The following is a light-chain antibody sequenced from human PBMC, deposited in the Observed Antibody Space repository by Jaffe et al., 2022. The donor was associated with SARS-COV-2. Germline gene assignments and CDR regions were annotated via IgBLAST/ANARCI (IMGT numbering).Light chain of an antibody. CDR3: QQYAGSPWA. V-gene: IGKV3-20*01. CDR2: TTS. CDR1: QSISSSY. J-gene: IGKJ1*01. Sequence: EILLTQSPGTLSLSPGDRATLSCRASQSISSSYVAWYQQKPGQAPRLLLYTTSRRATGIPDRFSGSGAGTDFTLTITRLEPEDSAVYYCQQYAGSPWAFGQGTKVE.